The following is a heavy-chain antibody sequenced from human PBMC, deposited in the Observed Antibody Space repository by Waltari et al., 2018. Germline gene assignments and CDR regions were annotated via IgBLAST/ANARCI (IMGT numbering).Heavy chain of an antibody. Sequence: QVQLVQSGAEVKKPGSSVKVSCKASGGTFSSYAISWVRQAPGQGLEWMGSISPIFGTANNAQKFQGRVTINADKSTSTAYMELSSLRSEDTAVYYCARSYDSRPFDYWGQGTLVTVSS. CDR2: ISPIFGTA. CDR3: ARSYDSRPFDY. CDR1: GGTFSSYA. V-gene: IGHV1-69*08. D-gene: IGHD3-22*01. J-gene: IGHJ4*02.